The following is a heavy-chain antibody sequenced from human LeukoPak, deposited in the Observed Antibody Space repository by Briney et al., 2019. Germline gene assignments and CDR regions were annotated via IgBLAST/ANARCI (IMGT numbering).Heavy chain of an antibody. CDR3: ARATAGYYDFWSGYPLFDP. D-gene: IGHD3-3*01. CDR1: GGSISSYY. V-gene: IGHV4-59*08. Sequence: SETLSLTCTVSGGSISSYYWSWIRQPPGKGLEWIGYIYYSGSTNYNPSLKSRVTISVDTSKNQFSLKLSSVTAADTAVCYCARATAGYYDFWSGYPLFDPWGQGTLVTVSS. CDR2: IYYSGST. J-gene: IGHJ5*02.